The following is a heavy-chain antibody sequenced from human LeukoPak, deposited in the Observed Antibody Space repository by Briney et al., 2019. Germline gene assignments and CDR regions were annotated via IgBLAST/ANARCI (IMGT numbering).Heavy chain of an antibody. D-gene: IGHD3-3*01. CDR1: GFTFSSYA. CDR3: AKDRVSDDFWSGYYYYYYGMDV. Sequence: PGGSLRLSCAASGFTFSSYAMSWVRQAPGKGLEWVSAISGSGGSTYYADSVKGRFTISRDNSKNTLYLQMNSLRAEDTAVYYCAKDRVSDDFWSGYYYYYYGMDVWGQGTTVTVSS. V-gene: IGHV3-23*01. J-gene: IGHJ6*02. CDR2: ISGSGGST.